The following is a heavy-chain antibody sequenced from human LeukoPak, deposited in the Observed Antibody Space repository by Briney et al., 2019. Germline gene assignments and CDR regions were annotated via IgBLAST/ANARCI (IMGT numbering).Heavy chain of an antibody. D-gene: IGHD1-7*01. CDR1: GFTFSSYA. J-gene: IGHJ2*01. V-gene: IGHV3-23*01. Sequence: PGGSLRLSCAAAGFTFSSYAMSWVRQAPGKGLEWVSAISGSGGSTYYADSVKGRFTISRDNSKNTLYLQMNSLRAEDTAVYYCAKGKLRGYWYFDLWGRGTLVTVSS. CDR3: AKGKLRGYWYFDL. CDR2: ISGSGGST.